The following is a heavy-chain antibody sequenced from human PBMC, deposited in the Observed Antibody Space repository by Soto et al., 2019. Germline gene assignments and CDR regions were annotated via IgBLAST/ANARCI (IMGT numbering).Heavy chain of an antibody. J-gene: IGHJ3*01. Sequence: SCAASGFTCSNYAMIWLRQAPGKGLEWVSAISGSGGSHIYYADSVKDRFTISRVNAKNSLFLQMYRLRAEGTAVYYCEIEKVGATSVHVFDFCGQGTMVTV. D-gene: IGHD1-26*01. CDR3: EIEKVGATSVHVFDF. CDR2: ISGSGGSHI. CDR1: GFTCSNYA. V-gene: IGHV3-23*01.